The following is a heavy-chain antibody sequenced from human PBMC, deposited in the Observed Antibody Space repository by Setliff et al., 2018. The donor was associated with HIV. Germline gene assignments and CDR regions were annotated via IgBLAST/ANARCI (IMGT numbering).Heavy chain of an antibody. V-gene: IGHV3-15*01. CDR2: IKSKSGGETA. J-gene: IGHJ6*02. Sequence: GGSLRLSCAASGFTFSNAWMSWVRQAPGKGLEWVGRIKSKSGGETADYAAPVKGRFTISRDNAKNSLYLQMNSLRAEDTAVYYCARVPLAYCGGDCYPSYYYYYGMDVWGQGTTVTVSS. CDR3: ARVPLAYCGGDCYPSYYYYYGMDV. D-gene: IGHD2-21*02. CDR1: GFTFSNAW.